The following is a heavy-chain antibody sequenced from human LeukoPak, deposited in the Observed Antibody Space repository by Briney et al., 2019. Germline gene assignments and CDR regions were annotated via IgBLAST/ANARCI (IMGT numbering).Heavy chain of an antibody. CDR1: GFTFDEYG. CDR2: ISTSGSTI. J-gene: IGHJ6*03. Sequence: GGSLRLSCAASGFTFDEYGMSWVRQAPGKGLEWVSYISTSGSTIYYADSVKGRFTISRDNAKNSLYLQMDSLRAEDTAVYYCAREGIGRYYYYYYMDVWGKGTTVTISS. D-gene: IGHD1-1*01. CDR3: AREGIGRYYYYYYMDV. V-gene: IGHV3-48*03.